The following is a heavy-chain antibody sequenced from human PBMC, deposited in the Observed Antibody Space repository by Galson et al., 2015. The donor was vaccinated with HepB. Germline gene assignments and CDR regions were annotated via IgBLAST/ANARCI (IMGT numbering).Heavy chain of an antibody. CDR3: VRGRDSSGYGHFDN. V-gene: IGHV4-39*07. CDR2: IYYSGST. Sequence: ETLSLTCTVSGGSISGSSYYWGWIRQPPGKGLEWIGFIYYSGSTFYNPSLQSRVTISLDRSKSQFSLTLRAVTAADTALFYCVRGRDSSGYGHFDNWGRGTLVIVSS. CDR1: GGSISGSSYY. D-gene: IGHD3-22*01. J-gene: IGHJ4*02.